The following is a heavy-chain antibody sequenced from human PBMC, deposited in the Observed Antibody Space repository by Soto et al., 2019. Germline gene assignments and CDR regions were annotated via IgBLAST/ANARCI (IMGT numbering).Heavy chain of an antibody. CDR2: IYATGTT. V-gene: IGHV4-4*07. CDR3: VRDGTKTLRDWFDP. D-gene: IGHD1-1*01. CDR1: GASISGFY. Sequence: KTSETLSLTCTVSGASISGFYWSWVRKSAGKGLEWIGRIYATGTTDYNPSLKSRVMMSVDTSKKQFSLKLRSVTAADTAVYYCVRDGTKTLRDWFDPWGQGISVTVSS. J-gene: IGHJ5*02.